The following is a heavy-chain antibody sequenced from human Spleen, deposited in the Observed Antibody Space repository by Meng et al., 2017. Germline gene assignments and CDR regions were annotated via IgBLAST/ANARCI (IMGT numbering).Heavy chain of an antibody. V-gene: IGHV3-11*04. D-gene: IGHD3-22*01. J-gene: IGHJ5*02. CDR3: ARDRRTYYYDSSGFDP. CDR1: GGSISSYY. Sequence: LSLTCTVSGGSISSYYWSWIRQPPGKGLEWVSYISSSGSTIYYADSVRGRFTISRDNAKNSLYLQMNSLRAEDTAVYYCARDRRTYYYDSSGFDPWGQGTLVTVSS. CDR2: ISSSGSTI.